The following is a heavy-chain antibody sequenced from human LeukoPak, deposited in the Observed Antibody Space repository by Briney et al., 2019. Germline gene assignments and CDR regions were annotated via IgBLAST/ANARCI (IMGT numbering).Heavy chain of an antibody. V-gene: IGHV4-59*01. Sequence: SETLSLTCTVSGGSISSYYWSWIRQPPGKGLEWIGYIYYSGSTNYNPSLKSRVTISVDTSKNQFSLKLSSVTAADTAVYYCARSSGYSPSLDYWGHGTLVTVSS. CDR1: GGSISSYY. J-gene: IGHJ4*01. CDR3: ARSSGYSPSLDY. CDR2: IYYSGST. D-gene: IGHD3-22*01.